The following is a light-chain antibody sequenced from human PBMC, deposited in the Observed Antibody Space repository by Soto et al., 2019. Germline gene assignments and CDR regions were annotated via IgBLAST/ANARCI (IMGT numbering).Light chain of an antibody. J-gene: IGKJ1*01. CDR2: GAS. V-gene: IGKV1-5*01. CDR3: QQYGSSTWT. CDR1: QSISHF. Sequence: DIQMTQSPSTLSASVGDRVTITCRASQSISHFLAWYQQKPGKVPKLLIYGASNWGSGVPSRFSGSGSGTDFTLTISRLEPEDFAVYYCQQYGSSTWTFGQGTKVDIK.